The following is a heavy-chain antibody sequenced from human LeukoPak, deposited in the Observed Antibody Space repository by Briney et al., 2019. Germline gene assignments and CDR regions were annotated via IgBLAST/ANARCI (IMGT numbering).Heavy chain of an antibody. CDR2: IDPSDSYT. D-gene: IGHD6-19*01. J-gene: IGHJ4*02. V-gene: IGHV5-10-1*01. CDR1: GYSFTSYW. CDR3: ARRSAGIVVAGK. Sequence: HGESLRISCKGSGYSFTSYWISWVRQMPGKGLEWMGRIDPSDSYTNYSPSFQGHVTISADKSISTVYLQWSSLKASDTAMYYCARRSAGIVVAGKWGQGTLVTVSS.